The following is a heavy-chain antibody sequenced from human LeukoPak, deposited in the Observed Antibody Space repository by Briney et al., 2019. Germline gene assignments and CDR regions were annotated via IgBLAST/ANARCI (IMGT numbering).Heavy chain of an antibody. CDR1: GFTFSSYG. V-gene: IGHV3-30*02. J-gene: IGHJ4*02. CDR2: IRYDGSNK. D-gene: IGHD6-13*01. Sequence: PGGSLRLSCAASGFTFSSYGMHWVRQAPGKGLEWVAFIRYDGSNKYYADSVKGRFTISRDNSKNTLFLQMNSLRAEDTAVYYCAREGYSSSWYPPFDYWGQGTLVTVSS. CDR3: AREGYSSSWYPPFDY.